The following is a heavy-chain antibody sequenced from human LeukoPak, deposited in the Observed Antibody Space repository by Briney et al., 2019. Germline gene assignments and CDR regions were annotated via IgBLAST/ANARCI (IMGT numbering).Heavy chain of an antibody. CDR2: ISSSSSYI. D-gene: IGHD5-18*01. CDR1: GFTFSSYS. J-gene: IGHJ4*02. Sequence: PGGSLRLSCAASGFTFSSYSMKWVRQAPGKGLEWVSSISSSSSYIYYAYSVKGRFTISRDNAKNSLYLQMNSLRAEDTAVYYCARAGYSYPYYFDYWGQGTLVTVSS. CDR3: ARAGYSYPYYFDY. V-gene: IGHV3-21*01.